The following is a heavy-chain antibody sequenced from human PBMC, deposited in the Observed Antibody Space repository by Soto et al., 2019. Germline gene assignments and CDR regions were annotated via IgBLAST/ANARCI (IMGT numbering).Heavy chain of an antibody. J-gene: IGHJ6*02. Sequence: SETLSLTCTVSGGSISSYYWSWIRQPPGKGLEWIGYIYYSGSTNYNPSLKSRVTISVDTSKNQFSLKLSSVTAADTAVYYRARQYCTNGVCYRGGEDYYYGMDVWGQGTTVTVSS. V-gene: IGHV4-59*01. CDR2: IYYSGST. CDR3: ARQYCTNGVCYRGGEDYYYGMDV. D-gene: IGHD2-8*01. CDR1: GGSISSYY.